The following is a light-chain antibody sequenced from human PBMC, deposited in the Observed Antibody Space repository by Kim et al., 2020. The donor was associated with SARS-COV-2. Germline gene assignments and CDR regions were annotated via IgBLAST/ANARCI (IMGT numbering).Light chain of an antibody. J-gene: IGKJ4*01. Sequence: EIVLAQSPGTLSLSLGERVTLSCMASQSVSSNFFAWYQHKPGQAPRLLIYGASSRATGIPDRFSGSGSGTDFTLTISRLEPEDFSVYYCQQYGTSPLTFGGGTKVDIK. CDR2: GAS. CDR1: QSVSSNF. CDR3: QQYGTSPLT. V-gene: IGKV3-20*01.